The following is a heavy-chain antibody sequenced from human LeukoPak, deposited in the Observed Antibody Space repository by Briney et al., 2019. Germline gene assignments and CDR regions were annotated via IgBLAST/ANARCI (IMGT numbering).Heavy chain of an antibody. V-gene: IGHV3-48*03. CDR3: AKSRGSGWSPSFD. CDR1: GFTFSSYE. D-gene: IGHD6-19*01. Sequence: GGSLRLSCAASGFTFSSYEMNWVRQAPGKGLEWVSYISSSGSTIYYADSVKGRFTISRDNAKNSLYLQMNSLRAEDTAVYYCAKSRGSGWSPSFDWGQGTLVTVSS. J-gene: IGHJ4*02. CDR2: ISSSGSTI.